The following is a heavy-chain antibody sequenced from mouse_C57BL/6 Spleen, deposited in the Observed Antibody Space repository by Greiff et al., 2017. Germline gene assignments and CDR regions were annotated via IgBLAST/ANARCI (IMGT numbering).Heavy chain of an antibody. D-gene: IGHD2-5*01. J-gene: IGHJ2*01. CDR3: ARDYSNYGFDF. CDR2: IHPNSGST. CDR1: GYTFTSYW. Sequence: VQLQQPGAELVKPGASVKLSCKASGYTFTSYWMHWVKQRPGQGLEWIGMIHPNSGSTNYNEKFKSKATLTVDKSSSPAYMQLSSLTSEDSAVYYCARDYSNYGFDFWGQGTTLTVSS. V-gene: IGHV1-64*01.